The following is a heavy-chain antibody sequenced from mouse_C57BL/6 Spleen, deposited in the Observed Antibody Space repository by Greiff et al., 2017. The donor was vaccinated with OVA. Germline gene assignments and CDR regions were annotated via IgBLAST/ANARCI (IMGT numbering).Heavy chain of an antibody. J-gene: IGHJ2*01. CDR3: ARGVITTVVANFDY. CDR1: GYAFSSYW. V-gene: IGHV1-80*01. Sequence: VQLQQSGAELVKPGASVKISCKASGYAFSSYWMNWVKQRPGKGLEWIGQIYPGDGDTNYNGKFKGKATLTADKSSSTAYMQLSSLTSEDSAVDFCARGVITTVVANFDYWGQGTTLTVSS. CDR2: IYPGDGDT. D-gene: IGHD1-1*01.